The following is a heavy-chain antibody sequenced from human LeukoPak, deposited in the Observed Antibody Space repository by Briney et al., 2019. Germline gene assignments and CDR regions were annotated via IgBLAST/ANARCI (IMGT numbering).Heavy chain of an antibody. Sequence: ASVKVSCKASGYSFTNYDINWVRQAPGQGLEWMGIINPSGGSTSYAQKFQGRVTMTRDMSTSTVYMELSSLRSEDTAVYYCARDRAGEATISHTHIDYWGQGTLVTVSS. D-gene: IGHD5-12*01. V-gene: IGHV1-46*01. CDR1: GYSFTNYD. CDR3: ARDRAGEATISHTHIDY. J-gene: IGHJ4*02. CDR2: INPSGGST.